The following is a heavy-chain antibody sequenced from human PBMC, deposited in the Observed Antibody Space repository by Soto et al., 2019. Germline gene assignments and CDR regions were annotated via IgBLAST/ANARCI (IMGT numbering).Heavy chain of an antibody. V-gene: IGHV3-23*01. J-gene: IGHJ3*02. CDR1: GFTFSSYA. D-gene: IGHD2-15*01. CDR3: AKSRGKLGYCSGGSCSAPHDAFAI. CDR2: ISGSGGST. Sequence: GGSLRLSCAASGFTFSSYAMSWVRQAPGKGLEWVSAISGSGGSTYYADSVKGRFTISRDNSKNTLYLQMNSLRAEDTAVYYCAKSRGKLGYCSGGSCSAPHDAFAISGQGTMVTVSS.